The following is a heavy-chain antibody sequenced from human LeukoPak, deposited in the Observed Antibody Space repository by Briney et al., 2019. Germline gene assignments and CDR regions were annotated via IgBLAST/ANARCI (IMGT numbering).Heavy chain of an antibody. J-gene: IGHJ4*02. Sequence: GRFTISRDNAKNSLYLQMNSLRAEDTAVYYCARNIIFWSGYDCWGQGTLVTVSS. V-gene: IGHV3-11*06. D-gene: IGHD3-3*01. CDR3: ARNIIFWSGYDC.